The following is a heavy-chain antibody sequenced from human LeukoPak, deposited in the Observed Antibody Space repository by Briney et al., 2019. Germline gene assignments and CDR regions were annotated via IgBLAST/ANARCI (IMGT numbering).Heavy chain of an antibody. J-gene: IGHJ5*02. V-gene: IGHV1-24*01. CDR3: ATRLRRWFLDWFDP. CDR2: FDPEDGET. CDR1: GYTLTELS. D-gene: IGHD3-9*01. Sequence: ASVTVSCKVSGYTLTELSMHWVRLAPGKGLEWMGGFDPEDGETIYAQKFQGRVIMTEDTSTDTAYMELSSLRSEDTAVYYCATRLRRWFLDWFDPWGQGTLVTVSS.